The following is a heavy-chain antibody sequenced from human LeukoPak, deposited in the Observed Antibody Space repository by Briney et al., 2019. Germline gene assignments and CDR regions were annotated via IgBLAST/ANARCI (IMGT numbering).Heavy chain of an antibody. J-gene: IGHJ4*02. CDR1: GYPFISAG. CDR3: ARDHGGFWSGSAGF. D-gene: IGHD3-3*01. Sequence: ASVKVSCKASGYPFISAGINWLRQAPGHGLEWMGWISPYNGNTNFAQEFQNRLTLTTDTSSRTSFMELRSLRYEDTATYYCARDHGGFWSGSAGFWGQGPLLTVSS. V-gene: IGHV1-18*01. CDR2: ISPYNGNT.